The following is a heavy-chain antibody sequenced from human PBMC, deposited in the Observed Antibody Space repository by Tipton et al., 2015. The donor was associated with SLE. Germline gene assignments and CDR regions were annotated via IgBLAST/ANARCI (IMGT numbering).Heavy chain of an antibody. CDR2: ISKTSSHI. D-gene: IGHD2/OR15-2a*01. Sequence: SLRLSCAASGFSLSSYSMDWVRQAPGKGLEWVSSISKTSSHIYYADSVKGRFTISRNNAKNSLFLQMNSLRAEDTAVYYCARGKYYFDYWGQGALITVSS. J-gene: IGHJ4*02. CDR1: GFSLSSYS. V-gene: IGHV3-21*01. CDR3: ARGKYYFDY.